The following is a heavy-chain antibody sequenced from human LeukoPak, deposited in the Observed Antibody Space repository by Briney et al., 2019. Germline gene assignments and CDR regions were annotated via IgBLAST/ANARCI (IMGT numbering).Heavy chain of an antibody. V-gene: IGHV4-59*08. CDR3: ARHAYYYDSSGSFDY. CDR1: GGFISSYY. D-gene: IGHD3-22*01. Sequence: SESLSLTCTVAGGFISSYYWRWIRQPPGKGLEWIGYIYYSGSTNYNPSLKSRVTISVDTSKNQFSLKLSSVTAADTAVYYCARHAYYYDSSGSFDYWGQGTLVTVSS. J-gene: IGHJ4*02. CDR2: IYYSGST.